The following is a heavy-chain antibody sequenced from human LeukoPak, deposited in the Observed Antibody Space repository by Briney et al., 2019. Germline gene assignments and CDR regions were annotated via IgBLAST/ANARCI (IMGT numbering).Heavy chain of an antibody. CDR1: GYTFTGYY. CDR3: ARDLHSSAPGDFDY. CDR2: INPNSGGT. J-gene: IGHJ4*02. Sequence: ASVKVSCKASGYTFTGYYMHWVRQAPGQGLEWMGRINPNSGGTNYAQKFQGRVTMTRDSSIRTAYRELSTLRSDDPAVYYCARDLHSSAPGDFDYWGQGSLVTVSS. D-gene: IGHD6-13*01. V-gene: IGHV1-2*06.